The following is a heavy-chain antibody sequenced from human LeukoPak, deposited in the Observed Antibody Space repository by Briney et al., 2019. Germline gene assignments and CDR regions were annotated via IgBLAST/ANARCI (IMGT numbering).Heavy chain of an antibody. D-gene: IGHD1-26*01. J-gene: IGHJ4*02. CDR3: ARLDLVGATLFDY. Sequence: PSETLSLTCTVSGGSTSSSSYYWGWIRQPPGKGLEWIGSIYYSGSTYYNPSLKSRVTISVDTSKNQFSLKLSSVTAADTAVYYCARLDLVGATLFDYWGQGTLVTVSS. CDR1: GGSTSSSSYY. CDR2: IYYSGST. V-gene: IGHV4-39*07.